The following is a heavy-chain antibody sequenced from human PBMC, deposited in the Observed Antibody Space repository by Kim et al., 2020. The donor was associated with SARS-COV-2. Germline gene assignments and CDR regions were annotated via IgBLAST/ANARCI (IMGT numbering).Heavy chain of an antibody. V-gene: IGHV4-59*01. Sequence: SETLSLTCTVSGGSISSYYWSWIRQPPGKGLEWIGYIYYSGSTNYNPSLKSRVTISVDTSKNQFSLKLSSVTAADTAVYYCARFRRKRVRADAFDIWGQGTMVTVSS. CDR1: GGSISSYY. CDR2: IYYSGST. J-gene: IGHJ3*02. CDR3: ARFRRKRVRADAFDI.